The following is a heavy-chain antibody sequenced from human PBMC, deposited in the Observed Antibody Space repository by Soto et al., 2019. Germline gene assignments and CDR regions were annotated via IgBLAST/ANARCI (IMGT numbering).Heavy chain of an antibody. D-gene: IGHD4-17*01. CDR3: ARRSVTTYHFFDY. CDR2: INKASIYI. Sequence: EVQLVVSGGGLVKPGGSLRLSCAASGFTFNTYDMDWVRQGPGKGLEWVSSINKASIYIYYADSVRGRFTISRDNAKNSLYLQMNSLRVEDTAVYYCARRSVTTYHFFDYWGQGTLVTVSS. V-gene: IGHV3-21*01. J-gene: IGHJ4*02. CDR1: GFTFNTYD.